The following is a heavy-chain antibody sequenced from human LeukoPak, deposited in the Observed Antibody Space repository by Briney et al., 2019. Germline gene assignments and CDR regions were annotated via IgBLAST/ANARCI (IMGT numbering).Heavy chain of an antibody. D-gene: IGHD3-3*01. V-gene: IGHV3-48*04. CDR3: ARDPHDFWSGFDH. J-gene: IGHJ4*02. Sequence: GGSLRLSCAASGFTFSSYSMNWVRPAPGKGLGWVSYISSSSSTIYYADSVKGRFTISRDNAKNSLHLQMNSLGAEDTAVYYCARDPHDFWSGFDHWGQGTLVTVSS. CDR2: ISSSSSTI. CDR1: GFTFSSYS.